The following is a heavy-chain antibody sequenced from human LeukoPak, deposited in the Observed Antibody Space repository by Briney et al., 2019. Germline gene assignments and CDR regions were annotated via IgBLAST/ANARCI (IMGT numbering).Heavy chain of an antibody. CDR3: AKDLRGDSYYFYGMDV. CDR1: GFTFSSYA. CDR2: ISGSGGST. V-gene: IGHV3-23*01. Sequence: GGSLRLSCAASGFTFSSYAMSWVRQAPGKGLEWVSAISGSGGSTYYADSVKGRFTISRDNSKNTLYLQMNSLRAEDTAVYYCAKDLRGDSYYFYGMDVWGQGTTVTVSS. D-gene: IGHD3-3*01. J-gene: IGHJ6*02.